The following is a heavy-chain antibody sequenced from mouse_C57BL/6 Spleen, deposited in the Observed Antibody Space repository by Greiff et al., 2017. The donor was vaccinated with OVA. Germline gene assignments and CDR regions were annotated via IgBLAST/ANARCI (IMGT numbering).Heavy chain of an antibody. J-gene: IGHJ1*03. CDR2: IDPEDGET. CDR3: ARAYGSPHWYFDV. CDR1: GFNIKDYY. V-gene: IGHV14-2*01. Sequence: EVKLVESGAELVKPGASVKLSCTASGFNIKDYYMHWVKQRTEQGLEWIGRIDPEDGETKYAPKFQGKATITADTSSNTAYLQLSSLTSEDTAVYYCARAYGSPHWYFDVWGTGTTVTVSS. D-gene: IGHD1-1*01.